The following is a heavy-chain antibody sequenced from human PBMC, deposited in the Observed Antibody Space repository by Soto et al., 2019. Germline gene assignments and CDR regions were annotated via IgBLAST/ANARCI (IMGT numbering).Heavy chain of an antibody. J-gene: IGHJ5*02. D-gene: IGHD2-2*01. V-gene: IGHV4-31*02. CDR2: IYHSGST. Sequence: SETLSLTCTVSGGSISSGDYYWTWIRQHPGKGLEWIGYIYHSGSTFYNPPLKSRVTISVDTPKNQFSLKLSSVTAADTAVYYCARAQGIELLPAAMAWFDPWGQGTLVTVS. CDR1: GGSISSGDYY. CDR3: ARAQGIELLPAAMAWFDP.